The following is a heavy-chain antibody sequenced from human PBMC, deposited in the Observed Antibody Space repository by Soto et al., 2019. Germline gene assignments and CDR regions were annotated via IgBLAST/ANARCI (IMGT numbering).Heavy chain of an antibody. CDR2: IIPIFGTA. CDR1: GGTFSSYA. D-gene: IGHD2-21*02. V-gene: IGHV1-69*13. CDR3: ATPSPSRLEGVVVTAIPLDY. Sequence: SVKVSCKASGGTFSSYAISWVRQAPGQGLEWMGGIIPIFGTANYAQKFQGRVTITADESTSTAYMELSSLRSEDTAVYYCATPSPSRLEGVVVTAIPLDYWGQGTLVT. J-gene: IGHJ4*02.